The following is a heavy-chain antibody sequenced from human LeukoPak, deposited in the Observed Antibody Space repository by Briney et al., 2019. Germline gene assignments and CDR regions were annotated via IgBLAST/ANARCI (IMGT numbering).Heavy chain of an antibody. CDR3: ARGSSWYGLAY. CDR1: GGSFSGYY. D-gene: IGHD6-13*01. J-gene: IGHJ4*02. CDR2: INHSVGT. V-gene: IGHV4-34*01. Sequence: PSETLSLTCAVYGGSFSGYYWSWIRQPPGKGLEWIGEINHSVGTNYNPSLKSRVTTSVDTSKNQFSLKLSSVTAADTAVYYCARGSSWYGLAYWGQGTLVTVSS.